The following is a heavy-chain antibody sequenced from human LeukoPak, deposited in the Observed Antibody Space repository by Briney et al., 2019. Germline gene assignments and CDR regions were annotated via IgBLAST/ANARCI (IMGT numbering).Heavy chain of an antibody. Sequence: SETLSLTCAVYGGSFSGYYWSWIRQPPGKGLEWIGEINHSGSTNYNPSLKSRVTISVDTSKNQFSLKLSSVTAADTAVYYCARAPNFIAALRFDYWGQGTLVTVS. CDR3: ARAPNFIAALRFDY. D-gene: IGHD6-6*01. V-gene: IGHV4-34*01. CDR2: INHSGST. CDR1: GGSFSGYY. J-gene: IGHJ4*02.